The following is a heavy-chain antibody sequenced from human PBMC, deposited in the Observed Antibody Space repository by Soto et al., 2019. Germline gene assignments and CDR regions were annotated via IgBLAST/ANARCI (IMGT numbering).Heavy chain of an antibody. J-gene: IGHJ6*03. CDR1: GGSISSYY. D-gene: IGHD3-3*01. CDR3: AGGTIFRGYYYYYMDV. V-gene: IGHV4-59*01. CDR2: IYYRGST. Sequence: SETLSLTCPVSGGSISSYYWSWIRQPPGKGLEWIGYIYYRGSTNYNPSLKSRVTISVDTSKNQFSLKLSSVTASDTSVYYCAGGTIFRGYYYYYMDVWGKGTTVT.